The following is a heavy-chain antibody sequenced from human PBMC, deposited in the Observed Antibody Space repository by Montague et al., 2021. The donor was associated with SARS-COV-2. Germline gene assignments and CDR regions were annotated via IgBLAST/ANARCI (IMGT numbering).Heavy chain of an antibody. CDR1: GGSFSGYY. Sequence: SETLSLTCAVYGGSFSGYYWSWIRQPPGRGLEWIGETNDSGRTNYNPSXXGRVTISVDTSKNQFSLGLSSVTAAETAVYYCARGYCSGSGCYYYYGMDVWGQGTTVTVSS. CDR2: TNDSGRT. J-gene: IGHJ6*02. CDR3: ARGYCSGSGCYYYYGMDV. D-gene: IGHD2-15*01. V-gene: IGHV4-34*01.